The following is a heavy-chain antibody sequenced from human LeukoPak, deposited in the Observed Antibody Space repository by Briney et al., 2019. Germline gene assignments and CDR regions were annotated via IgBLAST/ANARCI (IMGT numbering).Heavy chain of an antibody. V-gene: IGHV4-39*01. J-gene: IGHJ4*02. D-gene: IGHD5-24*01. CDR2: IYYSGST. CDR3: ARGGLHSPFDY. CDR1: GFTFSSYA. Sequence: GSLRLSCAASGFTFSSYAMSWIRQPPGKGLEWIGSIYYSGSTYYNPSLKSRVTISVDTSKNQFSLKLSSVTAADTAVYHCARGGLHSPFDYWGQGTLVTVSS.